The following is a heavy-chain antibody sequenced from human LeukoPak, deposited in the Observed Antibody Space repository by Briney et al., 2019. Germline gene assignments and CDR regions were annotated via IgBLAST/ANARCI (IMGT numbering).Heavy chain of an antibody. CDR3: ARRFLTIDNWFDP. D-gene: IGHD3-3*01. Sequence: PSETLSLTCTVSGGSISSRSYYWGWLRQPPGKGLEWIGSIYYSGSTYYNPSLKSRVTISVDTSKSQFSLKLSSVTAADTAVYYCARRFLTIDNWFDPWGQGTLVTVSS. CDR1: GGSISSRSYY. CDR2: IYYSGST. J-gene: IGHJ5*02. V-gene: IGHV4-39*01.